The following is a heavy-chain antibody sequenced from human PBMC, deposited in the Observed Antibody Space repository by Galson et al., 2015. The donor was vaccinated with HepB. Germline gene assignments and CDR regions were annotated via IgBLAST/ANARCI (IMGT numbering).Heavy chain of an antibody. Sequence: SLRLSCAASGFAFGAYAMHWVRQTPVKGLECVAYVSHDETKKHYAGSVQGRFTVSRDNSKDTLFLQMNSLRRDDTALYYCATVGWVMTPGFDVWGRGAMVTVSS. CDR2: VSHDETKK. CDR1: GFAFGAYA. D-gene: IGHD2-21*02. J-gene: IGHJ3*01. V-gene: IGHV3-30*06. CDR3: ATVGWVMTPGFDV.